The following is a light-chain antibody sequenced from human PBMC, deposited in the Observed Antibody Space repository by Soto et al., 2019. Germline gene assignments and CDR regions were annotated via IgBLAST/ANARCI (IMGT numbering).Light chain of an antibody. V-gene: IGLV2-23*02. J-gene: IGLJ1*01. CDR1: SSDVGSYNL. CDR2: EVS. Sequence: QSALTQPASVSGSPGQSITISCTGTSSDVGSYNLVSWYQQHPGKAPKLMIYEVSNRPSGVSNRVSGSKSGNTACLTISGVQAEDEAEYYYCYYAGSSTSYVFGTGTKLTVL. CDR3: CYYAGSSTSYV.